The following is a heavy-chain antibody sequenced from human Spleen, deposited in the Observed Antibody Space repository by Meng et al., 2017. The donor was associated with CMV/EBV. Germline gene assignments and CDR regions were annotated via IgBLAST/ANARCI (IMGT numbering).Heavy chain of an antibody. Sequence: CAASGLTFSSYGMHWVRQVPGKGLVWVSRINSDGTSASYADSVQGRFTISRDNAKSTLYLQMNSLRAEDTAVYYCARGYSGTYRADYWGQGTLVTVSS. CDR2: INSDGTSA. V-gene: IGHV3-74*01. D-gene: IGHD1-26*01. CDR3: ARGYSGTYRADY. J-gene: IGHJ4*02. CDR1: GLTFSSYG.